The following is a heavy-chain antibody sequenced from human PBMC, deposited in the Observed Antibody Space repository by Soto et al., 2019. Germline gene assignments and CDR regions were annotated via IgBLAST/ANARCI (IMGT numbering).Heavy chain of an antibody. Sequence: ASVKVSCKASGYTFTGYYMHWVRPAPGQRLEWKGWINPNSGGTNYAQKFQGWVTMTRDTSIGTAYMELSRLRSDDTAVYYCARARGFGESEVYGMDVWGQGTTVTVSS. V-gene: IGHV1-2*04. J-gene: IGHJ6*02. CDR2: INPNSGGT. CDR1: GYTFTGYY. D-gene: IGHD3-10*01. CDR3: ARARGFGESEVYGMDV.